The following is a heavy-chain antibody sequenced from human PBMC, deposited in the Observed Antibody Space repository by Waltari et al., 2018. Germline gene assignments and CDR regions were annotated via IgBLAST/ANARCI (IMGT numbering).Heavy chain of an antibody. CDR3: ATATRSGSGSPYYYYMDV. Sequence: QVQLQESGPGLVKPSETLSLTCTVSGGSVSSYYWRWIRQPPGQGLEWIGYIYYSGRTNYNPSLKSRVTISVDTSKNQFSLKLSSVTAADTAVYYCATATRSGSGSPYYYYMDVWGKGTTVTVSS. V-gene: IGHV4-59*02. D-gene: IGHD3-10*01. CDR1: GGSVSSYY. J-gene: IGHJ6*03. CDR2: IYYSGRT.